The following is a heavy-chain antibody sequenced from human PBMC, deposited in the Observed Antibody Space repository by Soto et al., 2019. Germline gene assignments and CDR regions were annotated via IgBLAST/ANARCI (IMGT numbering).Heavy chain of an antibody. CDR3: ARMVRGGRGLDP. D-gene: IGHD3-10*01. J-gene: IGHJ5*02. V-gene: IGHV4-31*03. CDR2: IYYSGST. CDR1: GGSISSGGYY. Sequence: QVQLQESGPGLVKPSQTLSLTCTVSGGSISSGGYYWSWIRQHPGKGLEWIGYIYYSGSTYYNPSLKCRVTISVDTSKNQFSLNLTSTTAADTAVYYCARMVRGGRGLDPWGQGTLVSVSS.